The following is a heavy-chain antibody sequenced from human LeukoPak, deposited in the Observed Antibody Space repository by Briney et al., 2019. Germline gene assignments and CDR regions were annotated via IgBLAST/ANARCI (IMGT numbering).Heavy chain of an antibody. CDR3: AREGISGYDWDY. V-gene: IGHV4-39*01. CDR1: GGSISSSSYY. CDR2: IYYSGST. Sequence: SETLSLTCTVSGGSISSSSYYWGWIRQPPGKGLEWIGSIYYSGSTYYNPSLKSRVTISVDTSKNQFSLKLSSVTAADTAVYYCAREGISGYDWDYWGQGTLVTVSS. D-gene: IGHD5-12*01. J-gene: IGHJ4*02.